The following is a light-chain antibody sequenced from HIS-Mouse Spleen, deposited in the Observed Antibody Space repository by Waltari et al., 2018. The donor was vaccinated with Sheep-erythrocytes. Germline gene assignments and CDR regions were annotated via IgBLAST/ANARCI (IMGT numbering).Light chain of an antibody. CDR1: KLGDKY. V-gene: IGLV3-1*01. CDR3: QAWDSSTAWV. Sequence: SYELTQPPSVSVSPGQPASITCSGAKLGDKYACWYHQKPGQSPVLVIYQDSKRPSGIPERFSGSNSGNTATLTISGTQAMDEADYYCQAWDSSTAWVFGGGTKLTVL. CDR2: QDS. J-gene: IGLJ3*02.